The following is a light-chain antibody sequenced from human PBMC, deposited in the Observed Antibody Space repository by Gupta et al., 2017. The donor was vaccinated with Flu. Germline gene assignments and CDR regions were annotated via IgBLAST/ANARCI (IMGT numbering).Light chain of an antibody. CDR2: QDT. Sequence: SYELTQPPSASVSPGQTASITCPGDKLGDKYARWYQQKSGQPPVLVIYQDTKRPSGIPARFSGSNSGNTATLTISGTQAMDEADYYCQAWDSSVVFGGGTKLTVL. J-gene: IGLJ2*01. CDR1: KLGDKY. CDR3: QAWDSSVV. V-gene: IGLV3-1*01.